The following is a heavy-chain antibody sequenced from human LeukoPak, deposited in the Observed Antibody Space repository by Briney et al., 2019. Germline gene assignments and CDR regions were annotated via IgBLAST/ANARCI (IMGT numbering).Heavy chain of an antibody. J-gene: IGHJ3*02. CDR1: GFTFSSYA. CDR2: ISYDGSNK. V-gene: IGHV3-30*04. Sequence: GGPLRLSCAASGFTFSSYAMHWVRQAPGKGLEWVAVISYDGSNKYYADSVKGRFTISRDNSKNTLYLQMNSLRAEDTAVYYCAKANVKYCSGGSCFDALDIWGQGTMVTVSS. CDR3: AKANVKYCSGGSCFDALDI. D-gene: IGHD2-15*01.